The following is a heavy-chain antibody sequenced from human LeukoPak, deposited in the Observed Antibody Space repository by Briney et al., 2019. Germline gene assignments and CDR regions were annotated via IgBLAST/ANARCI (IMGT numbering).Heavy chain of an antibody. CDR1: GGSISSGGYS. CDR3: ARVQLEVLRPRGYYMDV. J-gene: IGHJ6*03. D-gene: IGHD1-7*01. V-gene: IGHV4-30-4*07. CDR2: IYYSGST. Sequence: SETLSLTCAVSGGSISSGGYSWSWIRQPPGKGLEWIGYIYYSGSTYYNPSLKSRVTISVDTSKNQFSLKLSSVTAADTAVYYCARVQLEVLRPRGYYMDVWGKGTTVTVSS.